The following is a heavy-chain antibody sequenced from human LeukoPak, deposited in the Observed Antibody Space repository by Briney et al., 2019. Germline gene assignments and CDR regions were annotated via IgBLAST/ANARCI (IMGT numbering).Heavy chain of an antibody. CDR2: IRYDGSNK. V-gene: IGHV3-30*02. J-gene: IGHJ5*02. CDR3: AKDVEDIVVVPAATVHWFDP. D-gene: IGHD2-2*01. Sequence: GGSLRLSCAASGFTFSSYGMHWVRQAPGKGLEWVAFIRYDGSNKYYADSVKGRFTISRDNSKNTLYLQMNSLRAEDTAVYYCAKDVEDIVVVPAATVHWFDPWGQGTLVTVSS. CDR1: GFTFSSYG.